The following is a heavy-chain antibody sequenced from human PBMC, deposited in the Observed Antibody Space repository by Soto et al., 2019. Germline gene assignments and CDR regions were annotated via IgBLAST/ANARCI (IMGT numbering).Heavy chain of an antibody. V-gene: IGHV1-3*01. Sequence: QVQLVQSGAEVKKPGASVKVSCKASGYTFTSYAMHWVRQAPGQRLEWMGWINAGNGNTKYPQKFQGRVTITRDTSASTAYMELSSLRSEDTAVYYCARDLGVGAASDYWGQGTLVTVSS. J-gene: IGHJ4*02. CDR3: ARDLGVGAASDY. D-gene: IGHD1-26*01. CDR1: GYTFTSYA. CDR2: INAGNGNT.